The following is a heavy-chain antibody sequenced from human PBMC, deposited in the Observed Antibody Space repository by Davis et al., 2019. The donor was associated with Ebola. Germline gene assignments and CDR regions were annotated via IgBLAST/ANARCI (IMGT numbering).Heavy chain of an antibody. CDR2: IFNSGSTIFPT. J-gene: IGHJ4*02. CDR3: ARLHDHGDRPFDF. D-gene: IGHD3-10*01. CDR1: GASISSHY. Sequence: PSETLSLTCSVSGASISSHYWNWIRQPPGKGLEWLGYIFNSGSTIFPTTYNPSLQCRVTISVDTAKNQFYLKMRSVTAADTATYYCARLHDHGDRPFDFWGQGALVIVSS. V-gene: IGHV4-59*11.